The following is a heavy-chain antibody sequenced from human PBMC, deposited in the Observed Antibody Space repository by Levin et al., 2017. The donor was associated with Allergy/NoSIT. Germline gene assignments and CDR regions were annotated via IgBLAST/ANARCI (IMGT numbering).Heavy chain of an antibody. CDR1: GGSTNNFY. V-gene: IGHV4-59*01. CDR2: VHYSGST. Sequence: SETLSLTCTVSGGSTNNFYWSWIRQPPGKGLEWIGNVHYSGSTDYNPSLKSRVSISVDTSKKQFSLRLSSVTATDTAVYYCARVADLGEVINYYGLDVWGRGTTVTVSS. D-gene: IGHD3-16*01. CDR3: ARVADLGEVINYYGLDV. J-gene: IGHJ6*02.